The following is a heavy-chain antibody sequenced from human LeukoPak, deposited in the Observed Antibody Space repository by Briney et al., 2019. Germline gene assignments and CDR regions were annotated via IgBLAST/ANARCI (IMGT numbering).Heavy chain of an antibody. D-gene: IGHD2-2*01. CDR3: TADVPDYPQQIDY. CDR1: GFTFNSAW. J-gene: IGHJ4*02. Sequence: GGAVRLSCATCGFTFNSAWMDGLRQAAGKGGEGIGRIKSRTDGGTTDYAVPVKGRFTISRDDSKDTLYLQMNSLRTEDTAVCYCTADVPDYPQQIDYWGQGALVTVSS. CDR2: IKSRTDGGTT. V-gene: IGHV3-15*01.